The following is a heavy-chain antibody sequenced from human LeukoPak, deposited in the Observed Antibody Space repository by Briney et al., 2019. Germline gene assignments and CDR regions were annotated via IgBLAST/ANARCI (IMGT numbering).Heavy chain of an antibody. CDR2: ISYDGSQK. Sequence: GGSLSLSCAASGFDFSAFGINWVRQAPGKGLEWVAVISYDGSQKYYADSVKGRFTISRDNSKNTVYLQMNSLSAEDTAVYYCAKDNGSPSLVVVLVATAPDYWGQGTLVTVSS. J-gene: IGHJ4*02. CDR3: AKDNGSPSLVVVLVATAPDY. CDR1: GFDFSAFG. V-gene: IGHV3-30*18. D-gene: IGHD2-15*01.